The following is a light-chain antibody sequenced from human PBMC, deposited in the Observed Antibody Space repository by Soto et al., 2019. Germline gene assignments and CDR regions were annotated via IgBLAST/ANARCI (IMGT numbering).Light chain of an antibody. CDR1: QSINTW. J-gene: IGKJ1*01. Sequence: DIQMTQSPSTLSASVGDRVTITCRASQSINTWLAWYQQKPGKAPKVLIYKASSLESGVPSRFSGRGSGTEFTLTISSLQPDDFATYYCQQYNSYPWTFGQGTKLEIK. V-gene: IGKV1-5*03. CDR3: QQYNSYPWT. CDR2: KAS.